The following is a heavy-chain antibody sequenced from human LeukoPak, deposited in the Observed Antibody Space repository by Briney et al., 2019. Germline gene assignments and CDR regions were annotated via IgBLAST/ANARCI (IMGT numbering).Heavy chain of an antibody. CDR1: GYSISSGYF. CDR2: IYHSGSA. Sequence: PSETLSLTCTVSGYSISSGYFWGWIRQPPGKGLEWIANIYHSGSAYHNPSLKSRLTLSFDTSKNQLSLHLSSVTVADTAVYYCARQMYCGDFSCYPSYFDYWGQGALVTVSS. CDR3: ARQMYCGDFSCYPSYFDY. D-gene: IGHD2-21*01. J-gene: IGHJ4*02. V-gene: IGHV4-38-2*02.